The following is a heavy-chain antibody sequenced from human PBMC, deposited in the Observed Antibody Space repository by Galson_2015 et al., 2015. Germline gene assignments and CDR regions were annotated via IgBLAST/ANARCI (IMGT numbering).Heavy chain of an antibody. CDR1: GGSFSGYY. V-gene: IGHV4-34*01. CDR3: ARRSQLVRANWFDP. D-gene: IGHD6-13*01. Sequence: ETLSLTCAVYGGSFSGYYWSWIRQPPGKGLGWIGEINHSGSTNYNPSLKSRVTISVDTSKNQFSLKLSSVTAADTAVYYCARRSQLVRANWFDPWGQGTLVTVSS. CDR2: INHSGST. J-gene: IGHJ5*02.